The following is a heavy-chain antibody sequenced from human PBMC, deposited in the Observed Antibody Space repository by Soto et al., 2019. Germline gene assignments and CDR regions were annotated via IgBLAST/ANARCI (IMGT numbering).Heavy chain of an antibody. CDR2: MYNTGST. CDR3: ARDLWGYCGTDCYPLDV. J-gene: IGHJ6*02. CDR1: GGSISGYY. D-gene: IGHD2-21*02. Sequence: SETPSLTCTVSGGSISGYYWSWFRQPPGKGLEWIGYMYNTGSTVYNPSFKSRVTISVDTSKNQFSLKLNSVTAADTAVYYCARDLWGYCGTDCYPLDVWGQGTTVTVSS. V-gene: IGHV4-59*01.